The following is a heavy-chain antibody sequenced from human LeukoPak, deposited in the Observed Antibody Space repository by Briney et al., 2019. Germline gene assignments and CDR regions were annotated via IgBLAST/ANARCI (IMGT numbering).Heavy chain of an antibody. Sequence: GASVKVSCKASGYTFTGYYMHWVRQAPGQGLEWMGWINPNSGGTNYAQKFQGRVTMTRDTSISTAYMELSRLRSDDTAVYYCARSLRGRTGVPATGSLDYWGQGTLVTVSS. CDR1: GYTFTGYY. CDR2: INPNSGGT. D-gene: IGHD2-2*01. J-gene: IGHJ4*02. CDR3: ARSLRGRTGVPATGSLDY. V-gene: IGHV1-2*02.